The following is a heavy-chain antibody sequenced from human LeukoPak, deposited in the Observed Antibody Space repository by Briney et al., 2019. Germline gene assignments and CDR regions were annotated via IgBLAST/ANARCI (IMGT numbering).Heavy chain of an antibody. D-gene: IGHD7-27*01. CDR1: GFTFDDYA. Sequence: GRSLRLSCAASGFTFDDYAMHWVQQAPVKGLEWVSGISWNSGSIGYADSVKGRFTISRDNAKNSLYLQMNSLRAEDTALYYCAKDNPMGIFWFDPWGQGTLVTVSS. CDR2: ISWNSGSI. V-gene: IGHV3-9*01. CDR3: AKDNPMGIFWFDP. J-gene: IGHJ5*02.